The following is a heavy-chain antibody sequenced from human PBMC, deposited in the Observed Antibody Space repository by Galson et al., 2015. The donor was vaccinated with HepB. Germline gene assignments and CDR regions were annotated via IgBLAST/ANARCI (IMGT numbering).Heavy chain of an antibody. Sequence: SVKVSCKASGYTFTSYAMHWVRQAPGQRLEWMGWINAGNGNTKYSQKFQGRVTITRDTSASTAYMELSSLRSEDTAVYYCARVLDSDYDILTGYSTPYYYYGMDVWGQGTTVTVSS. CDR1: GYTFTSYA. CDR2: INAGNGNT. D-gene: IGHD3-9*01. J-gene: IGHJ6*02. V-gene: IGHV1-3*01. CDR3: ARVLDSDYDILTGYSTPYYYYGMDV.